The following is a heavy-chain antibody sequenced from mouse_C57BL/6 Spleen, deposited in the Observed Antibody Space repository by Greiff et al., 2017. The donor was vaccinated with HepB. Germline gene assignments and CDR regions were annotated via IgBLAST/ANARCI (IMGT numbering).Heavy chain of an antibody. CDR1: GYTFTSYW. V-gene: IGHV1-64*01. CDR3: ARVGTYYAMDY. Sequence: QVQLQQPGAELVKPGASVKLSCKASGYTFTSYWMHWVKQRPGQGLEWIGMIHPNSGSTNYNEKFKSKATLTVDKSSSTAYMQLSSLTSEDSAVYYCARVGTYYAMDYWGQGTSVTVSS. J-gene: IGHJ4*01. CDR2: IHPNSGST. D-gene: IGHD4-1*01.